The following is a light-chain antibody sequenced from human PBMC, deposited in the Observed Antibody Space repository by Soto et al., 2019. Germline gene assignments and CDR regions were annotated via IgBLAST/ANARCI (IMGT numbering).Light chain of an antibody. CDR1: SGHSSYS. Sequence: QLVLSQSSSASASVGSSVRLTCTLSSGHSSYSIAWHQQQPGKAPRYLMTLEGSGNYNKGSGVPDRFSGSSSGADRYLTISNLQSEDEADYYCETWDSNIGVFGGGTKLTVL. CDR2: LEGSGNY. CDR3: ETWDSNIGV. J-gene: IGLJ3*02. V-gene: IGLV4-60*03.